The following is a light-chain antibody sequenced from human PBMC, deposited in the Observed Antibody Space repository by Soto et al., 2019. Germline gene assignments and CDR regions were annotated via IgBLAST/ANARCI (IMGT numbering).Light chain of an antibody. CDR1: QSLLLSNGYNY. CDR3: MQALQTPRA. J-gene: IGKJ3*01. CDR2: LGS. Sequence: DIVMTQSPLSLPVTPGEPASISCRSSQSLLLSNGYNYLDCYLQKPGQSPQLLIYLGSNRASGVPDRFSGSGSGTDFTLRIRRVEAEDVGVYYCMQALQTPRAFGPGTKVDIK. V-gene: IGKV2-28*01.